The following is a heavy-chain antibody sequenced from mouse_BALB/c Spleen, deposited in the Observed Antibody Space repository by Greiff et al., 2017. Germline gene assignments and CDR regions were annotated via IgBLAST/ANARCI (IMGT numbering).Heavy chain of an antibody. Sequence: EVKLMESGGGLVQPGGSRKLSCAASGFTFSDYGMAWVRQAPGKGPEWVAFISNLAYSIYYADTVTGRFTISGENAKNTLYLEMSSLRSEDTTMYYCAGDYYDYDGWYFDVWGAGTTVTVSS. CDR3: AGDYYDYDGWYFDV. J-gene: IGHJ1*01. CDR2: ISNLAYSI. D-gene: IGHD2-4*01. V-gene: IGHV5-15*02. CDR1: GFTFSDYG.